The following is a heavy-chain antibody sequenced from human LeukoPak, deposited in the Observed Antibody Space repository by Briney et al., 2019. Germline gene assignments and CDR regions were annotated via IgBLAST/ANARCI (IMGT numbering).Heavy chain of an antibody. Sequence: PSETLSLTCAVYGGSFSGYYWSWIRQPPGKGLEWIGEINHSGSTNYNPSLKSRVTISVDTSKNQFSLKLSSVTAADTAVYYCARDRNGANPLYFDYWGQGALVTVSS. D-gene: IGHD4/OR15-4a*01. CDR1: GGSFSGYY. CDR2: INHSGST. J-gene: IGHJ4*02. CDR3: ARDRNGANPLYFDY. V-gene: IGHV4-34*01.